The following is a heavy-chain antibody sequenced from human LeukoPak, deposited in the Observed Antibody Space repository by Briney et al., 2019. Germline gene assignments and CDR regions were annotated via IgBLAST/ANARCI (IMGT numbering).Heavy chain of an antibody. J-gene: IGHJ4*02. CDR1: GFTFSSYG. CDR3: AKASVVAATPDC. CDR2: ISYDGSNK. V-gene: IGHV3-30*18. D-gene: IGHD2-15*01. Sequence: PGGSLRLSCAASGFTFSSYGMHWVRQAPGKGLEWVAVISYDGSNKYYADSVKGRFTISRDNSKNTLYLQMNSLRAEDTAVYYCAKASVVAATPDCWGQGTLVTVSS.